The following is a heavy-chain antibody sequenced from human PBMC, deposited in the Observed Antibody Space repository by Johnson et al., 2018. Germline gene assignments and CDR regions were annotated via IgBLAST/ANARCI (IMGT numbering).Heavy chain of an antibody. V-gene: IGHV3-23*01. Sequence: EVQLLESVGGLVQPGRSLRLSCAASGFTFDDYAMHWVRQAPGKGLEWVSDISGNSLTTFYADSVKGRFFISRDNSKNTRYLQMTSLRAEDTAISYCSKLRGDKWSLYCFDYWGQGTLVTVSS. D-gene: IGHD2-15*01. CDR2: ISGNSLTT. CDR1: GFTFDDYA. CDR3: SKLRGDKWSLYCFDY. J-gene: IGHJ4*02.